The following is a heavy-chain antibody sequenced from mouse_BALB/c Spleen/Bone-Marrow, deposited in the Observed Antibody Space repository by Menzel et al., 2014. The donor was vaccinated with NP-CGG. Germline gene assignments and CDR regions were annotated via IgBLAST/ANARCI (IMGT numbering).Heavy chain of an antibody. CDR1: GFTFSDYY. Sequence: EVKLVESGGGLVQPGGSLKLSCATSGFTFSDYYMYWVRQTPEKRLEWVAYISNGGGSTYYPDTVKGRFTISRDNAKNTLYLQMSRLKSEDTAMYYCARHYYGSAMDYWGRGTSVTVSS. V-gene: IGHV5-12*02. J-gene: IGHJ4*01. CDR2: ISNGGGST. D-gene: IGHD1-1*01. CDR3: ARHYYGSAMDY.